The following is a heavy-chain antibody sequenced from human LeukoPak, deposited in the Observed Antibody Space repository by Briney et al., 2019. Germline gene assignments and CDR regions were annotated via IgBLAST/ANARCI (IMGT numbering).Heavy chain of an antibody. CDR1: GFTVSSNY. CDR2: IYSGGST. CDR3: ASSYCSGSSCYWGSHYGMDV. V-gene: IGHV3-53*01. Sequence: GGSLRLSCAASGFTVSSNYMSWVRQAPGKGLEWVSVIYSGGSTYYADSVKGRFTISRDNSKNTLYLQMNSLRAEDTAVYYCASSYCSGSSCYWGSHYGMDVWGQGTTVTVSS. J-gene: IGHJ6*02. D-gene: IGHD2-15*01.